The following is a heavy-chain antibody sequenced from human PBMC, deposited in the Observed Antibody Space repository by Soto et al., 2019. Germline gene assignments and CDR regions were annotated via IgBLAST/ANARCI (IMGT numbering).Heavy chain of an antibody. J-gene: IGHJ6*02. CDR1: GFTFSSYS. CDR3: ARDRLVAATSAPPYCYYGMDV. CDR2: ISSSSRYI. D-gene: IGHD2-15*01. V-gene: IGHV3-21*02. Sequence: EVQLVESGGGLVTPGGSLRLSCATSGFTFSSYSMNWVRQAPGMGLEWVSSISSSSRYIYYADSVRGRFTISRDNAKNSLYLQINRLRAEDTAVYYCARDRLVAATSAPPYCYYGMDVWGQGTTVTVSS.